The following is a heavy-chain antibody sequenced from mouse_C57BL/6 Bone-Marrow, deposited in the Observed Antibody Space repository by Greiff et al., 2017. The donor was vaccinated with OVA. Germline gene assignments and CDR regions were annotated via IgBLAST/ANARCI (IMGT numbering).Heavy chain of an antibody. D-gene: IGHD4-1*01. CDR1: GYTFTSYG. CDR3: ARRTGWYFDV. J-gene: IGHJ1*03. Sequence: QVQLKQSGAELARPGASVKLSCKASGYTFTSYGISWVKQRTGQGLEWIGEIYPRSGNTYYNEKFKGKATLTADKSSSTAYMELRSLTSEDSAVYFCARRTGWYFDVWGTGTTVTVSS. V-gene: IGHV1-81*01. CDR2: IYPRSGNT.